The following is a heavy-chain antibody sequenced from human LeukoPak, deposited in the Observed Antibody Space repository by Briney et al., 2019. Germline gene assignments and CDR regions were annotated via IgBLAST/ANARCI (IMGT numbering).Heavy chain of an antibody. CDR2: ISAYNGNT. J-gene: IGHJ4*02. Sequence: ASVKVSCKASGYTFTSYGISWVRQAPGQGLEWMGWISAYNGNTNYAQKLQGRVTMTTDTSTSTAYMGLRSLRSDDTAVYYCAREGPHDYGAPWFTGYWGQGTLVTVSS. CDR3: AREGPHDYGAPWFTGY. V-gene: IGHV1-18*01. D-gene: IGHD4-17*01. CDR1: GYTFTSYG.